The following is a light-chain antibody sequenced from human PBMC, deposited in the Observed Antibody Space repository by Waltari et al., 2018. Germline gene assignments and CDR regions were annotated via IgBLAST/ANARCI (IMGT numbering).Light chain of an antibody. CDR2: RND. Sequence: QSMLTQSPSASGTPGQRVTISCSGSSSNIGANVVNWSQHVPGKAPKLLIYRNDQRPSGVPDRFSASKSGTSASLAISGLQSEDEADYYCAAWDDRMNGHWVFGGGTKVTVL. CDR3: AAWDDRMNGHWV. J-gene: IGLJ3*02. V-gene: IGLV1-44*01. CDR1: SSNIGANV.